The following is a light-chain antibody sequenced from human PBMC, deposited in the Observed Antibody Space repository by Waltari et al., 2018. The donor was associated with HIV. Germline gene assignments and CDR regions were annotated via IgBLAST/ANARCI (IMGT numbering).Light chain of an antibody. CDR2: AAS. J-gene: IGKJ4*01. V-gene: IGKV1-NL1*01. Sequence: DIQMTQTPSSLSASVGDRVTITCRASQAISNSLAWYQQKPGKAPKLLRYAASRLASGVPSRFSGSRSGTDYALTISSLQPEDFAVYYCPQYFSPPPLTFGGGTKVEIK. CDR1: QAISNS. CDR3: PQYFSPPPLT.